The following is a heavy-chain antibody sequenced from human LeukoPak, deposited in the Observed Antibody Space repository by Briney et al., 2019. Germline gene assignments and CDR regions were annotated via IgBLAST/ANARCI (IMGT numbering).Heavy chain of an antibody. CDR2: IKQDGSEK. Sequence: GGSLRLSCAASGFTFSSYWMSWVRQAPGKGLEWVANIKQDGSEKYYVDSVEGRFTISRDNAKNSLYLQMNSLRADDTAVYYCAAVRGVVYFDEGDQGTLVTVSS. CDR3: AAVRGVVYFDE. V-gene: IGHV3-7*03. CDR1: GFTFSSYW. J-gene: IGHJ4*02. D-gene: IGHD3-10*01.